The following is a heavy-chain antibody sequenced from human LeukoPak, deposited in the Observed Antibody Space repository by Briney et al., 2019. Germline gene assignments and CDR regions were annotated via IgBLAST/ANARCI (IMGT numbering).Heavy chain of an antibody. V-gene: IGHV1-69*13. CDR3: ARDPERYCSGGSCYPKNWFDP. Sequence: GASVKVSCKASGGTFSSYAISWVRQAPGQGLEWMGGIIPIFGTANYAQKFQGRVTITADESTSTAYMELSSLRSEDTAVYYCARDPERYCSGGSCYPKNWFDPWGQGTLVTVSS. J-gene: IGHJ5*02. D-gene: IGHD2-15*01. CDR2: IIPIFGTA. CDR1: GGTFSSYA.